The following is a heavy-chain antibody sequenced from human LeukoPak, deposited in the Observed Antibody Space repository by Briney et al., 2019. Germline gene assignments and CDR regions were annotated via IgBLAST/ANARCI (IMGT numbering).Heavy chain of an antibody. D-gene: IGHD3-10*01. CDR1: GFTFDDYA. V-gene: IGHV3-9*01. J-gene: IGHJ4*02. Sequence: GGSLRLSCAASGFTFDDYAIHWVRQAPGKGLEWGSGISWNSGSIVYADSVKGRFTISRDNAKNSLYLQMNSLRAEDTALYYCAKDMGYDSSGSYSGFDYWGQGTLVTVSS. CDR3: AKDMGYDSSGSYSGFDY. CDR2: ISWNSGSI.